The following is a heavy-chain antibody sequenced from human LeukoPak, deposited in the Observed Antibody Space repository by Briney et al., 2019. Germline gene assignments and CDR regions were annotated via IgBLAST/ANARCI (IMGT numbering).Heavy chain of an antibody. CDR3: ARGHRSFYGSGSYYNRPYYYSMDV. V-gene: IGHV4-34*01. Sequence: SETLSLTCAVYGGSFSGYYWSWIRQPPGKGLEWIGEIPHSGRPNFNPSLKSRVTISVDTSKNQFSLKLSSVTAADTAVYYCARGHRSFYGSGSYYNRPYYYSMDVWGQGTTVTVSS. CDR1: GGSFSGYY. CDR2: IPHSGRP. J-gene: IGHJ6*02. D-gene: IGHD3-10*01.